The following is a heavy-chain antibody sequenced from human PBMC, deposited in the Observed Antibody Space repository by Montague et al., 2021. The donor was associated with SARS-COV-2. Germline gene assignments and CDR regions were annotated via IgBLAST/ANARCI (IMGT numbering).Heavy chain of an antibody. CDR3: ARQPFININRGASWSGFDP. CDR1: GGSFSGYY. Sequence: SETLSLTCAVYGGSFSGYYWGWIRQPPGKGLEWIGSIYYSGSTQYNPSLKSRVNISVDTSKNQFSLTLRSVTAADTAVYYCARQPFININRGASWSGFDPWGRGTLVAVSS. V-gene: IGHV4-34*01. J-gene: IGHJ5*02. CDR2: IYYSGST. D-gene: IGHD3-10*01.